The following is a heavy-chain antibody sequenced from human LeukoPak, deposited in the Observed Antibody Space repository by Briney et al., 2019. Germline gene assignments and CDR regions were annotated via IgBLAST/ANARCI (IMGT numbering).Heavy chain of an antibody. Sequence: GGSLRLSCAASGFTFSSYGMHWVRQAPGKGLEWVAVIWYDGSNKYYADSVKGRFTISRDNSKNTLYLQMNSLRAEDTAVYYCARKSGYSSSWYGGDFDYWGQGTLVTVSS. CDR1: GFTFSSYG. CDR2: IWYDGSNK. CDR3: ARKSGYSSSWYGGDFDY. D-gene: IGHD6-13*01. J-gene: IGHJ4*02. V-gene: IGHV3-33*01.